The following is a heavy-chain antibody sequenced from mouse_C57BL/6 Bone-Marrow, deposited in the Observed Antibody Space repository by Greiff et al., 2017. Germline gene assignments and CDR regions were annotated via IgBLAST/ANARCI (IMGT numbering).Heavy chain of an antibody. CDR3: ARDDWYFDV. Sequence: EVQLVESGGDLVKPGGSLTLSCAASGFTFSSYGLSCVRQTPDKRLEWVATISSGGSYTYYPDSVKGRFTISRDNAKNTLYLQMSSLKAEDTAMYYCARDDWYFDVWGTGTTVTVSS. V-gene: IGHV5-6*01. CDR2: ISSGGSYT. CDR1: GFTFSSYG. J-gene: IGHJ1*03.